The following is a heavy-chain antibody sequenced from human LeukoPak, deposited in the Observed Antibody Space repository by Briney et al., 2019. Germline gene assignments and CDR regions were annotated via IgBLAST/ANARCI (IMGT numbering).Heavy chain of an antibody. V-gene: IGHV4-39*07. CDR3: ARGGKYYDFWSGSDDAFDI. J-gene: IGHJ3*02. D-gene: IGHD3-3*01. Sequence: NTSETLSLTCTGSGGSISSSDYYWGWIRQPPGKGLEWIASIYYSGTTHYNPSHQSRVTMSVDTSKNQFSLKLSSVTAADTAVYYCARGGKYYDFWSGSDDAFDIWGQGTMVTVSS. CDR1: GGSISSSDYY. CDR2: IYYSGTT.